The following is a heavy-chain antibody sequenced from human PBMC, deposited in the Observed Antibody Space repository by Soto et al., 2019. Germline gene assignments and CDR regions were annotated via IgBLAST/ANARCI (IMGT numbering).Heavy chain of an antibody. Sequence: GGSLRLSCAASGFTFSTYWMHWVRQAPGKGLVWVSRINSDGSSTNYADSVKGRFIISRDNAKNTLYLQMNSLRAEDTAVYYCTYSGRSDGFDIWGQGTMVTVSS. J-gene: IGHJ3*02. CDR2: INSDGSST. CDR1: GFTFSTYW. V-gene: IGHV3-74*01. CDR3: TYSGRSDGFDI. D-gene: IGHD2-15*01.